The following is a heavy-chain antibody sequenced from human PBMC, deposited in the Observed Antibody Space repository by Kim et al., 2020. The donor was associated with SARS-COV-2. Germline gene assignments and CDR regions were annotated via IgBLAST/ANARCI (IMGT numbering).Heavy chain of an antibody. Sequence: GDTKYSKKFKARDTIPRDTLTSTVYMELSSLTAEDTAVYYCARGSMATYDYWGQGTLVPVS. CDR3: ARGSMATYDY. CDR2: GDT. D-gene: IGHD3-10*01. V-gene: IGHV1-3*01. J-gene: IGHJ4*02.